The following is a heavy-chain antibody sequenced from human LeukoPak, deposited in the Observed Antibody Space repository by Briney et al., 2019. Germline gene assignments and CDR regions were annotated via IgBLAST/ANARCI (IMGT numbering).Heavy chain of an antibody. CDR1: GYTFTSYG. D-gene: IGHD3-16*01. Sequence: ASVKVSCKASGYTFTSYGIRWVRQAPGRGLEWMGCISAYNSNTNYAHKLQGRVTITTDTSTNTAYMELRSLRADDTAVYYCARDGGAWGTDYWGQGTLVTVSS. CDR3: ARDGGAWGTDY. J-gene: IGHJ4*02. CDR2: ISAYNSNT. V-gene: IGHV1-18*01.